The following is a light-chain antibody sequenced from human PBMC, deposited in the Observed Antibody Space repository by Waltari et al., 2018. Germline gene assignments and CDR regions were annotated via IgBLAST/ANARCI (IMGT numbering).Light chain of an antibody. J-gene: IGLJ3*02. CDR3: QSYDTSLSALV. CDR2: DNI. Sequence: SVLTQPPSVSGAPGQRVTISCTGSSSNIGAGYDVHWYQPLPGSAPKLLIYDNINRPSGVPGRFSGSKSGTSASLAITGLQAEDEADYYCQSYDTSLSALVFGGGTKLTVL. V-gene: IGLV1-40*01. CDR1: SSNIGAGYD.